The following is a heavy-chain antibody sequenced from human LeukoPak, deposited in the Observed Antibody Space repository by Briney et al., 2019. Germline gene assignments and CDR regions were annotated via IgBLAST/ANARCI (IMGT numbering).Heavy chain of an antibody. J-gene: IGHJ3*02. CDR1: GYTFTSYA. CDR2: INTNTGNP. D-gene: IGHD3-22*01. V-gene: IGHV7-4-1*02. Sequence: ASVKVSCKASGYTFTSYAMNWVRQAPGQGLEWMGWINTNTGNPTYAQGFTGRFVFSLDTSVSTAYLQISSLKAEDTAVYYCARDLYYYDSIAVVRDAFDIWGQGTMVTVSS. CDR3: ARDLYYYDSIAVVRDAFDI.